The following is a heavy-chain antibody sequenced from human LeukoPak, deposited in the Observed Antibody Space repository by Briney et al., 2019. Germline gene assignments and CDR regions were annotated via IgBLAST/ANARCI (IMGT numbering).Heavy chain of an antibody. J-gene: IGHJ4*02. D-gene: IGHD2/OR15-2a*01. Sequence: TSETLSLTCAVYSGSFNGYYWTWVRQPPGKGLEWIGEINKSGDTNYNPPLKSRVTMAIDTSKSQISLWLSSVTAADTAVYYCARNSAYSTSSGFNLWGQGILVTVSS. CDR3: ARNSAYSTSSGFNL. V-gene: IGHV4-34*01. CDR2: INKSGDT. CDR1: SGSFNGYY.